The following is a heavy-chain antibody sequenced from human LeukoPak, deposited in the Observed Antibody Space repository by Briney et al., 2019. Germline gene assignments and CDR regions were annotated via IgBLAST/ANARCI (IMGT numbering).Heavy chain of an antibody. CDR2: IRFDGSNK. J-gene: IGHJ4*02. Sequence: GGSLRLSCAASGFTFSSYAVHWVRQAPGKGLEWVAFIRFDGSNKYYADSVKGRFTISRDNSKNTLYLQMNSLRAEDTAVYYCAKILGRYSYGPVEYWGQGTLVTVSS. D-gene: IGHD5-18*01. CDR3: AKILGRYSYGPVEY. CDR1: GFTFSSYA. V-gene: IGHV3-30*02.